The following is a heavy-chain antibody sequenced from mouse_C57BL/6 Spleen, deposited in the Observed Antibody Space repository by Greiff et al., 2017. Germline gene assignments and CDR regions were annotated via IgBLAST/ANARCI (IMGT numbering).Heavy chain of an antibody. D-gene: IGHD1-1*01. CDR1: GFNIKDDY. CDR3: AFYYDGSSYRYFDV. V-gene: IGHV14-4*01. CDR2: IDPDNGDT. J-gene: IGHJ1*03. Sequence: VQLQQSGAELVRPGASVKLSCTASGFNIKDDYMHWVKQRPEQGLEWIGWIDPDNGDTDYASKFQGKATMTADTSSNTAYLQLSSLTSEDTAVXCCAFYYDGSSYRYFDVWGTGTTVTVAS.